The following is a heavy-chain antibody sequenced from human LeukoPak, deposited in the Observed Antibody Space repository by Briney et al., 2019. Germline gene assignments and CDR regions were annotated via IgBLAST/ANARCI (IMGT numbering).Heavy chain of an antibody. CDR3: ARGSSYLTI. D-gene: IGHD3-10*01. J-gene: IGHJ3*02. V-gene: IGHV4-59*01. CDR1: SGSISNSY. CDR2: IYYTGST. Sequence: SETLSLTCTISSGSISNSYWNWIRQPPGKGLEWIGYIYYTGSTNYNPSLKSRVTISVDTSKNQFSLKLSCVTAADTAVYYYARGSSYLTIWGQGTMVTVSS.